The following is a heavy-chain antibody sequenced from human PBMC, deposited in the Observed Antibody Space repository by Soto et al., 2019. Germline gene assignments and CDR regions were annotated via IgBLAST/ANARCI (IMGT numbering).Heavy chain of an antibody. J-gene: IGHJ6*02. V-gene: IGHV1-46*01. CDR1: GGTFSSYA. Sequence: ASVKVSCKASGGTFSSYAISWVRQAPGQRLEWMGMINPSGGSTSYAQKFQGRVTMTRDTSTSTVYMELSSLRSEDTAVYYCARADYSYGSGSYYYYGMDVWGQGTTVTVSS. CDR3: ARADYSYGSGSYYYYGMDV. CDR2: INPSGGST. D-gene: IGHD3-10*01.